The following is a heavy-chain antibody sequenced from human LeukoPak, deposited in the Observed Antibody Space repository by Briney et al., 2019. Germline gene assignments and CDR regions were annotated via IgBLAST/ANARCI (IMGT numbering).Heavy chain of an antibody. D-gene: IGHD3-3*01. CDR2: ISSSGSTI. Sequence: GGSLRLSCAASGFTFSSYEMNWVRQAPGKGLEWVSYISSSGSTIYYADSVKGRFTISRDNAKNSLYLQMNSLRAEDTAVYYCARVAVREWYNWFDPWGQGTPVTVSS. J-gene: IGHJ5*02. CDR3: ARVAVREWYNWFDP. CDR1: GFTFSSYE. V-gene: IGHV3-48*03.